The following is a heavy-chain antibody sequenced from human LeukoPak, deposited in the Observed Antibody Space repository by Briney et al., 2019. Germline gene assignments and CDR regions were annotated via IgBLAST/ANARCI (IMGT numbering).Heavy chain of an antibody. J-gene: IGHJ3*02. CDR1: GFTFSSYG. CDR2: IWNDGSEK. CDR3: ARDNSHSSIYSTRGNAFDI. Sequence: PGGSLRLSCAASGFTFSSYGMHWVRQAPGKGLEWVAVIWNDGSEKYYADRAKGRFTISRDNSKNALYLPMNSLRAEDTAVYYCARDNSHSSIYSTRGNAFDIWGQGTMVTVSS. D-gene: IGHD6-13*01. V-gene: IGHV3-33*01.